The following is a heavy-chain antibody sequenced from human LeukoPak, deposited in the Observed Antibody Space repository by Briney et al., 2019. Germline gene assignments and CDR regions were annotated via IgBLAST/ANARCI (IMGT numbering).Heavy chain of an antibody. CDR3: AKEEMPHAFDL. D-gene: IGHD5-24*01. Sequence: GGSLRLSCAASGCSFRRYAMNWVRQAPGRGLEWVAVISGPGPSTVYADSVKGRFTISRDNSKNTLFLQLDSLRVEDTAIYYCAKEEMPHAFDLWGQGTMVTVSS. CDR1: GCSFRRYA. CDR2: ISGPGPST. J-gene: IGHJ3*01. V-gene: IGHV3-23*01.